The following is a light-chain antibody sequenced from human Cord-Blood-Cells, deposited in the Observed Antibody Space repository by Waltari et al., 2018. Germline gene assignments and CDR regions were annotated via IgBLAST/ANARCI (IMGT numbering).Light chain of an antibody. CDR2: LNSDGSH. CDR1: SVHSSYA. Sequence: QLVLTQSPSASASLGASVKLTCTLSSVHSSYAIAWHQQQPEKGPRYLMKLNSDGSHSKGDGIPDRFSGSSSGAERYLTISSLQSEDEADYYCQTWGTGMVFGGGTKLTVL. J-gene: IGLJ3*02. V-gene: IGLV4-69*01. CDR3: QTWGTGMV.